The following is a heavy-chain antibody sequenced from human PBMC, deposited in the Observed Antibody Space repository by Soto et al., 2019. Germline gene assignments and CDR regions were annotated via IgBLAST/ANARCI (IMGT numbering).Heavy chain of an antibody. V-gene: IGHV3-9*01. D-gene: IGHD2-15*01. Sequence: EVQLVESGGGLVQPGRSLRLSCAASGFTFDDYAMHWVRQAPGKGLEWVSGISWNSGSIGFADSVKGRFTISRDNAKNFLYLQMNSLRAEDTALYYCARGDCSGGSCELSDAFDIWGQGTMVTVSS. CDR2: ISWNSGSI. CDR1: GFTFDDYA. CDR3: ARGDCSGGSCELSDAFDI. J-gene: IGHJ3*02.